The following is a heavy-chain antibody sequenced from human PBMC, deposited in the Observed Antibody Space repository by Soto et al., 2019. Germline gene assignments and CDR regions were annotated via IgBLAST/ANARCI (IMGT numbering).Heavy chain of an antibody. CDR3: ASSNELRYFDY. V-gene: IGHV4-39*01. CDR1: GGYISSRLYY. J-gene: IGHJ4*02. Sequence: ASETLSLTCTVSGGYISSRLYYWGCIRQPPGKGLEWIGSIYYSGNTYYNSSLKSRVIISVATSENQFSLKLSSVTAADTAVYYCASSNELRYFDYWGQGTLVTVSS. D-gene: IGHD3-9*01. CDR2: IYYSGNT.